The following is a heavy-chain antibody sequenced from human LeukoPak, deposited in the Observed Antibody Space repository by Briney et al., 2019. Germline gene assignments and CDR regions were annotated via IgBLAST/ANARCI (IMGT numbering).Heavy chain of an antibody. CDR1: GSTFSSYG. J-gene: IGHJ5*02. CDR3: ARGFYCSSTSCYTGWFDP. V-gene: IGHV3-33*01. D-gene: IGHD2-2*02. Sequence: PGRSLRLSCAASGSTFSSYGMHWVRQAPGKGLEWVAVIWYDGSNKYYSDSVKGRFTISRDNSKNPLYLQMNSLRAEDTAVYYCARGFYCSSTSCYTGWFDPWGQGPLVTVSS. CDR2: IWYDGSNK.